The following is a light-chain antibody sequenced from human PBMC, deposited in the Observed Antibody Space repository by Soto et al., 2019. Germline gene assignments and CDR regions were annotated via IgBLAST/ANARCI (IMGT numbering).Light chain of an antibody. J-gene: IGLJ2*01. V-gene: IGLV2-11*01. CDR1: SCDVGDYDF. Sequence: QSALTQPRSVSGSPGQSVTISCTGTSCDVGDYDFVSWYQQHPGKAPKLMIYDVSKRPSGVPDRFSGSKSGNTASLTISGLQAEDEADYYCCSYAGSYTVFGGGTKLTVL. CDR3: CSYAGSYTV. CDR2: DVS.